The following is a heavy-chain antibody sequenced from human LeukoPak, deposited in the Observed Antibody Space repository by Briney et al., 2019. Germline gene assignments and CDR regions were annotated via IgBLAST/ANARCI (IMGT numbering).Heavy chain of an antibody. V-gene: IGHV3-48*02. CDR1: GFTFDDYG. CDR3: ARVWQDYSGVDY. CDR2: ISTTGTTI. D-gene: IGHD2-21*01. J-gene: IGHJ4*02. Sequence: GGSLRLSCAASGFTFDDYGMSWVRQAPGKGLEWISYISTTGTTIHYADSVRGRFAISRDNAKSSLYLQMNSLRDEDTAVYYCARVWQDYSGVDYWGQGTLVTVSS.